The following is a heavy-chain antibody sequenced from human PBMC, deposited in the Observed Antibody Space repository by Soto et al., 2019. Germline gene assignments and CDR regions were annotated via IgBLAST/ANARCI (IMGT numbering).Heavy chain of an antibody. J-gene: IGHJ6*02. CDR1: GYSFTDYH. CDR2: INPKSGGT. CDR3: ARGDSTDCSNGVCSFFYNHDMDV. V-gene: IGHV1-2*04. D-gene: IGHD2-8*01. Sequence: QVQLVQSGAEVKKPGASVKVSCKASGYSFTDYHIHWVRQAPGQGLEWLGRINPKSGGTSTAQKLQGWVTMTTDTSFSTASMELTRLTSDDTAIYYCARGDSTDCSNGVCSFFYNHDMDVWGQGTTVTVSS.